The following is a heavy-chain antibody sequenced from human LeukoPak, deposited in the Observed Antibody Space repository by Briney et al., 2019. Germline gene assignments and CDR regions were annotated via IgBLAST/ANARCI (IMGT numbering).Heavy chain of an antibody. CDR1: GFTFSSYA. V-gene: IGHV3-23*01. J-gene: IGHJ4*02. D-gene: IGHD3-10*01. CDR2: ISGSGGST. Sequence: GGSLTLSCAASGFTFSSYAMSWVRQAPGKGLEWVSAISGSGGSTYYADSVKGRFTISRDNSKNTLYLQMNSLRAEDTAVYYCAKGHYPDDFYGSGTYYFDYWGQGTLVTVSS. CDR3: AKGHYPDDFYGSGTYYFDY.